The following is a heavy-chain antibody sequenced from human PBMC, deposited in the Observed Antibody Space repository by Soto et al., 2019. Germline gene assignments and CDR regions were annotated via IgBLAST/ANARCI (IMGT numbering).Heavy chain of an antibody. Sequence: SGPTLVNPTQTLTLTCTFSGFSLSTSGVGVGWIRQPPGKALEWLALIDWDDDKYYSPSLKTRLTISKDTSKNQVVLTMTNMDPVDTATYYCARIRTREAVAGPFDYWGQGTLVTVSS. CDR3: ARIRTREAVAGPFDY. CDR1: GFSLSTSGVG. CDR2: IDWDDDK. D-gene: IGHD6-19*01. J-gene: IGHJ4*02. V-gene: IGHV2-70*01.